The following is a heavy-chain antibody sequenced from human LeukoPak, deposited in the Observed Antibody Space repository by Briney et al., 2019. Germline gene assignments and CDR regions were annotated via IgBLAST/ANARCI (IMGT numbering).Heavy chain of an antibody. Sequence: GGSLRLSCAASGFTFSSYAMSWVRQAPGKGLEWVSAISGSGGSTYYADSVKGRFTISRDNSKNTLYLQMNSLRAEDTAVYYCAKDTEVVAATGVGHFDYWGQGTLVTVSS. CDR1: GFTFSSYA. V-gene: IGHV3-23*01. CDR3: AKDTEVVAATGVGHFDY. J-gene: IGHJ4*02. D-gene: IGHD2-15*01. CDR2: ISGSGGST.